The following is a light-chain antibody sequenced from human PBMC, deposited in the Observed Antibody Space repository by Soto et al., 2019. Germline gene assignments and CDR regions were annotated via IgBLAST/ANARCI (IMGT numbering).Light chain of an antibody. CDR1: SSDVGSYNL. J-gene: IGLJ2*01. CDR3: CSYPNSFSFVV. Sequence: QSALTPPASVSGSLGQSISISCTGTSSDVGSYNLVSWYQQHPGKAPKLMIYEVDKRPSGVSNRFSGSKSGNTASLTISGLQAEDEADYYCCSYPNSFSFVVFGGGTKLTVL. V-gene: IGLV2-23*02. CDR2: EVD.